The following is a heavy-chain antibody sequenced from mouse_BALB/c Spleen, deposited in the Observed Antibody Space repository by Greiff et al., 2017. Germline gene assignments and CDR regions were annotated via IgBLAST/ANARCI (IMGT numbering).Heavy chain of an antibody. J-gene: IGHJ1*01. V-gene: IGHV1-15*01. CDR3: TRKGAYYDYAYWYFDV. CDR2: IDPETGGT. CDR1: GYTFTDYE. D-gene: IGHD2-4*01. Sequence: VQLQESGAELVRPGASVTLSCKASGYTFTDYEMHWVKQTPVHGLEWIGAIDPETGGTAYNQKFKCKATLTADKSSSTAYMELRSLTSEDSAVYYCTRKGAYYDYAYWYFDVWGAGTTVTVSS.